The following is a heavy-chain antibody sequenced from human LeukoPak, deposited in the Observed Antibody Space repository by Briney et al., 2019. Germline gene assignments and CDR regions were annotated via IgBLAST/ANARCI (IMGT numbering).Heavy chain of an antibody. Sequence: ASVKVSCQASGGTFSSYAISWVRQAPGQGLEWMGRIIPIFGIANYAQKFQGRVTITADKSTSTAYVELSSLRSEDTAVYYCARGGWDSSGYLNWFDPWGQGTLVTVSS. J-gene: IGHJ5*02. V-gene: IGHV1-69*04. CDR2: IIPIFGIA. CDR3: ARGGWDSSGYLNWFDP. CDR1: GGTFSSYA. D-gene: IGHD3-22*01.